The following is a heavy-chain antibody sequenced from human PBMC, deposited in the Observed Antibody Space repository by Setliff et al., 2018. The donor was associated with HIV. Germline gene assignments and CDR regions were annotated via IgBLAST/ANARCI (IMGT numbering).Heavy chain of an antibody. J-gene: IGHJ6*03. V-gene: IGHV4-59*11. Sequence: SETLSLTCTVSGGSISCHYWSWIRQPPGKGLEWIGYIFYTGSTNYNPSLKSRVTISVDTSKNQFFLKLSSVTAADTAVYYGVRGYCSSTTCYDDYYYMDVWGKGSTVTVSS. CDR2: IFYTGST. CDR1: GGSISCHY. D-gene: IGHD2-2*01. CDR3: VRGYCSSTTCYDDYYYMDV.